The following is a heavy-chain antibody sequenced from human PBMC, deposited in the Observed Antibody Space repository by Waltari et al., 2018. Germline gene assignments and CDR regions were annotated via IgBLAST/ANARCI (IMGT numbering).Heavy chain of an antibody. J-gene: IGHJ4*02. Sequence: QVQLQESGPGLVKPSETLSLTCTVSGGSISSYYWSWIRQPPGKGLEWIGYIYYSGSTNYNHALKSRVTISVDTAKNQFSLKLSSVTAADTAVYYCARERCTNGVCPTDYWGQGTLVTVSS. CDR1: GGSISSYY. D-gene: IGHD2-8*01. V-gene: IGHV4-59*01. CDR2: IYYSGST. CDR3: ARERCTNGVCPTDY.